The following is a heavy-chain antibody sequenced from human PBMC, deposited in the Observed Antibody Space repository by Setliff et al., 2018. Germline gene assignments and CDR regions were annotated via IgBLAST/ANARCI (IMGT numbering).Heavy chain of an antibody. CDR3: ARLSQYSDYPTYYFDY. CDR2: IYTKGGT. D-gene: IGHD4-17*01. V-gene: IGHV4-4*08. CDR1: GGSMTDFF. Sequence: PSETLSLTCSVAGGSMTDFFWHWFRRPPGKGLEWIGYIYTKGGTNYSPSLKSRVTMSVDTSKKQFSLKLTSVTAADTAVYYCARLSQYSDYPTYYFDYWGQGTLV. J-gene: IGHJ4*02.